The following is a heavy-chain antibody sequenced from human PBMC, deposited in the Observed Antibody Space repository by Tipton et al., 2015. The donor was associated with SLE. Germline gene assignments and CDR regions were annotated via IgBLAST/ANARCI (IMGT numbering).Heavy chain of an antibody. V-gene: IGHV3-7*01. CDR2: INEDGSAT. D-gene: IGHD3-10*01. CDR3: VRGRGSDY. Sequence: AVSGFTFSKSWMTWVRQAPGKGLEWVANINEDGSATSHVDSVKGRFTISRDNAEKSLYLQMNSLRGADTAVYYCVRGRGSDYWGQGTLVTVSS. CDR1: GFTFSKSW. J-gene: IGHJ4*02.